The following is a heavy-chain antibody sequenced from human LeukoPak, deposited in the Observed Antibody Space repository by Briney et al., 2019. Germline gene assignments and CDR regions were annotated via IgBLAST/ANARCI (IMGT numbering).Heavy chain of an antibody. CDR2: INHSGST. Sequence: PSETLSLTCGAYGGSFSGNYWTWIRQPPGKGLEWIGEINHSGSTNYKSSLKSRVIISVDTSKNRFSLNLISVTAADTAVYYCARAPAAAGTIDYWGQGILVTVSS. CDR3: ARAPAAAGTIDY. CDR1: GGSFSGNY. V-gene: IGHV4-34*01. J-gene: IGHJ4*02. D-gene: IGHD6-13*01.